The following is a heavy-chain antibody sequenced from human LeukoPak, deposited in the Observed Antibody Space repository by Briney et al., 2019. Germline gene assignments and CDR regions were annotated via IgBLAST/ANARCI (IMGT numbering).Heavy chain of an antibody. CDR3: ARDRSPAYGGSYFDAFDI. Sequence: PGGSLRLSCAASGFTFSSYAMHWVRQAPGKGLEWVANIDQDGSEKYYVDSVKGRFTISRDDAKNSLYLQMDSLRAEDTAFYYCARDRSPAYGGSYFDAFDIWGQGTMVTVSS. CDR1: GFTFSSYA. V-gene: IGHV3-7*01. CDR2: IDQDGSEK. D-gene: IGHD1-26*01. J-gene: IGHJ3*02.